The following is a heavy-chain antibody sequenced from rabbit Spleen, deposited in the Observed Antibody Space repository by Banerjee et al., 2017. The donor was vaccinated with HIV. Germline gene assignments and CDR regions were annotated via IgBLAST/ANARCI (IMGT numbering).Heavy chain of an antibody. J-gene: IGHJ4*01. CDR3: ARYDVRNGYSTL. Sequence: QEQLVESGGGLVQPEGSLTLTCTASGFSFSSSYYMCWVRQAPGKGLEWISCIAGSSSGFTYSATWAKGRFTISKTSSTTVTLQMTSLTAADTATYFCARYDVRNGYSTLWGQGTLVTV. CDR2: IAGSSSGFT. D-gene: IGHD1-1*01. CDR1: GFSFSSSYY. V-gene: IGHV1S45*01.